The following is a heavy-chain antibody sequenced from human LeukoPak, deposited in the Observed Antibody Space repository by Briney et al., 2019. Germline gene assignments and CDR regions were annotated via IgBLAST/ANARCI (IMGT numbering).Heavy chain of an antibody. J-gene: IGHJ4*02. D-gene: IGHD3-10*01. CDR1: GGSISSSSYY. CDR3: ARGTMVRGVYDY. V-gene: IGHV4-39*07. CDR2: IYYSGST. Sequence: SETLSLTCTVSGGSISSSSYYWGWIRQPPGKGLEWIGSIYYSGSTYYNPSLKSRVTISVDKSKNQFSLKLSSVTAADTAVYYCARGTMVRGVYDYWGQGTLVTVSS.